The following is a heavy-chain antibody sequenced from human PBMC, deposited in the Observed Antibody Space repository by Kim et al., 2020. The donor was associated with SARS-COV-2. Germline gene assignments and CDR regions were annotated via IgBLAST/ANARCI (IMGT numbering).Heavy chain of an antibody. CDR2: IYYSGST. V-gene: IGHV4-59*13. CDR3: ARRYSSSCYRWFDP. D-gene: IGHD6-13*01. Sequence: SETLSLTCTVSGGSISSYYWCWIRHHPAKGLEWIGYIYYSGSTTYNTSLMSRVTISVDTSKNQFSLKLSSVTAADTAVYYCARRYSSSCYRWFDPWGQGTLVTVSS. CDR1: GGSISSYY. J-gene: IGHJ5*02.